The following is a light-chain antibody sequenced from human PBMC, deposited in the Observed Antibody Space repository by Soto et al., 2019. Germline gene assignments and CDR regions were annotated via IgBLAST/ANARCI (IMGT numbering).Light chain of an antibody. J-gene: IGLJ2*01. Sequence: QSVLTQPPSVSGAPGQRVTISCTGSSSNIGAGYDVHWYQQLPGTAPKLLIYGNSNRPSGVPDRFSVSKSGTSSSLAITGLQAEDEADYYCQSYDSSLSGYVEFGGGTKLTVL. CDR2: GNS. CDR3: QSYDSSLSGYVE. CDR1: SSNIGAGYD. V-gene: IGLV1-40*01.